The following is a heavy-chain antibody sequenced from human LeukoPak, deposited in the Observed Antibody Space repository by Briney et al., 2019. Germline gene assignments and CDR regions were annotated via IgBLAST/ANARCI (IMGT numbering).Heavy chain of an antibody. D-gene: IGHD2-15*01. CDR1: GFTFSRYA. J-gene: IGHJ1*01. CDR2: ISYDGSNK. Sequence: GGSLRLSCAASGFTFSRYAMHWVRQAPGKGLEWVAVISYDGSNKYYADSVKGRFTISRDNSKNTLYLQMNSLRAEDTAVYYCATCSGNGREFQHWGQGTLVTVSS. V-gene: IGHV3-30-3*01. CDR3: ATCSGNGREFQH.